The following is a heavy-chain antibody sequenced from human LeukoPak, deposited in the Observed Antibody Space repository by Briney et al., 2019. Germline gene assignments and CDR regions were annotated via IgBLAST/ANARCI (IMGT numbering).Heavy chain of an antibody. CDR1: GFTVSSNY. Sequence: GGSLRLSCAPSGFTVSSNYMSWVRQAPGHGLEGVSVIYSGGSTYYADSVKGRFTISRHNSKNTLYLQMNSLRAEDTAVYYCARAPRDYDGWLYYYGMDVWGQGTTVTVSS. CDR2: IYSGGST. J-gene: IGHJ6*02. D-gene: IGHD4-23*01. V-gene: IGHV3-53*04. CDR3: ARAPRDYDGWLYYYGMDV.